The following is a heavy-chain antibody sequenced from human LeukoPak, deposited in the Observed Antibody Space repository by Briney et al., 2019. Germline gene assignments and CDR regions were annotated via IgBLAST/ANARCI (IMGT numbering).Heavy chain of an antibody. CDR2: TRLDGSNK. Sequence: PGGSLRLSYAASGFTFSDYGMHWVRQAPGKGLEWVTFTRLDGSNKYYADSVKGRFTISRDNSKNTLYLQMNSLRAEDTAVYYCAKEWGIAAAGSLDHWGQGTLVIVSS. CDR1: GFTFSDYG. D-gene: IGHD6-13*01. J-gene: IGHJ4*02. CDR3: AKEWGIAAAGSLDH. V-gene: IGHV3-30*02.